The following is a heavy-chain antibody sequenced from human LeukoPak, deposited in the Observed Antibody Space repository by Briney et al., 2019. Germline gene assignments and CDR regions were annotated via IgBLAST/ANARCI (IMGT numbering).Heavy chain of an antibody. CDR2: IKQDGSEK. CDR3: ARDPGHSYGYSFDY. V-gene: IGHV3-7*01. CDR1: GFTFSGYW. J-gene: IGHJ4*02. D-gene: IGHD5-18*01. Sequence: PGGSLRLSCAASGFTFSGYWMSWVRQAPGKGLEWVANIKQDGSEKYYVDSVKGRFTISRDNAKNSLYLQMNSLRAEDTAVYYCARDPGHSYGYSFDYWGQGTLVTVSS.